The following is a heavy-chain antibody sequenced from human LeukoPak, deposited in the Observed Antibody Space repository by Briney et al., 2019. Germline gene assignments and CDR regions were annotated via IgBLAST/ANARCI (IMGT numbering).Heavy chain of an antibody. Sequence: GGSLRLSCAVSGFIFSDQYMDWVRQAPGKGLEWVGRTQNKAHSYTLDHAASVRGRFTISRNDSKNSLFLQMNNLKTEDTAVYYCVRRNYVAFDIWGQGTMVTVSS. CDR2: TQNKAHSYTL. D-gene: IGHD3-10*02. CDR1: GFIFSDQY. CDR3: VRRNYVAFDI. V-gene: IGHV3-72*01. J-gene: IGHJ3*02.